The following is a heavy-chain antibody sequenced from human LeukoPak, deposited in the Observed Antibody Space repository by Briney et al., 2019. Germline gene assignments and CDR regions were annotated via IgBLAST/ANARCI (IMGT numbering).Heavy chain of an antibody. D-gene: IGHD1-26*01. V-gene: IGHV3-21*01. CDR1: GFTFSSYN. CDR3: ARDLPWLVGATFTFDI. CDR2: ITRNSNYI. J-gene: IGHJ3*02. Sequence: SGGSLRLSCAASGFTFSSYNMNWVRQAPGKGLEWISSITRNSNYIYYADSVKGRFTISRDNGKSSLFLQMDSLRAEDTAVYYCARDLPWLVGATFTFDIWGQGTMVTVSS.